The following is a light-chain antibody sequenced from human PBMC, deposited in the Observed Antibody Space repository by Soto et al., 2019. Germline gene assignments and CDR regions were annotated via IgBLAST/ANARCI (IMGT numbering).Light chain of an antibody. CDR1: SSDVGAYNY. Sequence: QSALTQPPSASGSPGQSVTISCTGTSSDVGAYNYVSWYQQHPGKAPKLMKYEVTKRPSGVPDRFSGSKSGNTASLTVSGLQAEDEAYYYGRSYADSISVLFGGGTQLTVL. J-gene: IGLJ3*02. CDR2: EVT. V-gene: IGLV2-8*01. CDR3: RSYADSISVL.